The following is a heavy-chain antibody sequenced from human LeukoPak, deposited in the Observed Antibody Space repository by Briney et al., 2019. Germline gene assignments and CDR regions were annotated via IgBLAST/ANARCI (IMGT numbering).Heavy chain of an antibody. D-gene: IGHD3-16*01. Sequence: GGSLRLSCSASGFTFSDYDMNWVRQAPGKGLEWVSSISGLSTHIYYGDSVKGRFSISRDNAKNSVYLQMDSLGVEDTAIYYCGRAFPPLRTSSAGDLWGQGILVTVSS. CDR2: ISGLSTHI. J-gene: IGHJ4*02. CDR1: GFTFSDYD. V-gene: IGHV3-69-1*02. CDR3: GRAFPPLRTSSAGDL.